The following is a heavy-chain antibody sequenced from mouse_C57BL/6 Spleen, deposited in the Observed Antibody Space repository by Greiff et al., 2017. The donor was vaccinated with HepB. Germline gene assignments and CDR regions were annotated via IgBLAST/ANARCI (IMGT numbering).Heavy chain of an antibody. V-gene: IGHV5S21*01. Sequence: EVKLEESGEGLVKPGGSLKLSCAASGFTFSSYAMSWVRQTPEKRLEWVAYISSGGDYIYYADTVKGRFTISRDNARNTLYLQMSSLKSEDTAMYYCTRPVYYDYPGWFAYWGQGTLVTVSA. CDR2: ISSGGDYI. CDR3: TRPVYYDYPGWFAY. D-gene: IGHD2-4*01. J-gene: IGHJ3*01. CDR1: GFTFSSYA.